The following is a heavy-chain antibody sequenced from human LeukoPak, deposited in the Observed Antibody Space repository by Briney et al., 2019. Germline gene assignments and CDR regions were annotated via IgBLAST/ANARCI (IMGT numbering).Heavy chain of an antibody. Sequence: GGSLRLSCAASGFAFSSYSMNWVRQARGKGLEWVSSVSRWSSFIFYADSVQGRFPVSRDDAKDSLFLQMNSLRDEDTAVYYCARASDAYDYFFDYCGQGTLVTVSS. CDR3: ARASDAYDYFFDY. D-gene: IGHD5-12*01. CDR2: VSRWSSFI. CDR1: GFAFSSYS. J-gene: IGHJ4*02. V-gene: IGHV3-21*01.